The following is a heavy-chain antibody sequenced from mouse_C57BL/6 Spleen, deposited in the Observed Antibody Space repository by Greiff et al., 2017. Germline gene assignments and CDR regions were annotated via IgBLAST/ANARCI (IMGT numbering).Heavy chain of an antibody. CDR1: GYAFTNYL. J-gene: IGHJ4*01. D-gene: IGHD1-1*01. Sequence: VQLQQSGAELVRPGTSVKVSCKASGYAFTNYLIEWVKQRPGQGLEWIGVINPGSGGTNYNEKFKGKATLTADKSSSTAYMQLSSLTSEDSAVYFSAREAIYAMDYWGQGTSVTVSS. CDR3: AREAIYAMDY. V-gene: IGHV1-54*01. CDR2: INPGSGGT.